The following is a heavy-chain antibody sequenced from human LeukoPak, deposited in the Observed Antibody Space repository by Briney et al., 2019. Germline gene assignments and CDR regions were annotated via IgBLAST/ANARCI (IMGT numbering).Heavy chain of an antibody. Sequence: SETLSLTCAVYGGSISSHYWSWIRQPPGKGLEWIGEINHSGSTNYNPSLKSRVTISVDTSKNQFSLKLSSVTAADTAVYYCARGRRIPRLYYYGSGTSPINGMDVWGQGTTVTVSS. CDR2: INHSGST. D-gene: IGHD3-10*01. CDR1: GGSISSHY. J-gene: IGHJ6*02. CDR3: ARGRRIPRLYYYGSGTSPINGMDV. V-gene: IGHV4-34*01.